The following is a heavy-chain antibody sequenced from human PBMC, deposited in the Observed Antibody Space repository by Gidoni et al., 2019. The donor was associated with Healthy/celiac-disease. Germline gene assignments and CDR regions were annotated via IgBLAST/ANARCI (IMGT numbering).Heavy chain of an antibody. V-gene: IGHV3-9*01. J-gene: IGHJ3*01. CDR1: GFTFDDYA. CDR3: AKDFSITIFGVVS. D-gene: IGHD3-3*01. Sequence: EVQLVESGGGLVQPAWSLSLSCAASGFTFDDYAMHWVRQAPGKGLEWVSGISGKSGSIGYADSVKGRFTISRDNAKNSLYLQMNSLRAEDTALYYCAKDFSITIFGVVSWGQGTMVTVSS. CDR2: ISGKSGSI.